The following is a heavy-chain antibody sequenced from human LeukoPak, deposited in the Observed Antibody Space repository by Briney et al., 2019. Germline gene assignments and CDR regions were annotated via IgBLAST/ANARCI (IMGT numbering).Heavy chain of an antibody. CDR2: ISTYNGIT. CDR1: DYTFISYG. V-gene: IGHV1-18*01. J-gene: IGHJ4*02. D-gene: IGHD3-22*01. Sequence: ASVKVSCKASDYTFISYGINWVRQAPGQGLEWMGRISTYNGITNYAQNLQERVTMTTDTSTSTAYMELRSLRSDDTALYYCAREKYDRGGYYYYFDYWGQGTLVTVSS. CDR3: AREKYDRGGYYYYFDY.